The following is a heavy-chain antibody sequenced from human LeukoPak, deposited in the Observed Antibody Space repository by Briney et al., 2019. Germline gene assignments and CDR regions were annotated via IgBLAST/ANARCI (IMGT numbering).Heavy chain of an antibody. CDR3: ARESTVVVPAAMGAYYYYYYGMDV. CDR1: GGSFSGYY. CDR2: INHSGST. V-gene: IGHV4-34*01. J-gene: IGHJ6*04. D-gene: IGHD2-2*01. Sequence: PSETLSLTCAVYGGSFSGYYWSWIRQPPGKGLEWIGEINHSGSTNYNPSLKSRVTISVDTSKNQFSLKLSSVTAADTAVYYCARESTVVVPAAMGAYYYYYYGMDVWGKGTTVTVSS.